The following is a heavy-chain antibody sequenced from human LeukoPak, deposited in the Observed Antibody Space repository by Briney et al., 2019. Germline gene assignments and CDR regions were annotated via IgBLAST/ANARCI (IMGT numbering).Heavy chain of an antibody. CDR2: INHSGST. D-gene: IGHD6-13*01. V-gene: IGHV4-34*01. CDR3: ARGWSSSWTWEAFDI. J-gene: IGHJ3*02. CDR1: GGSFSGYY. Sequence: SETLSLTCAVYGGSFSGYYGSWIRQPPGKGLEWIGEINHSGSTNYNPSLKSRVTISVDTSKNQFSLKLSSVTAADTAVYYCARGWSSSWTWEAFDIWGQGTMVTVSS.